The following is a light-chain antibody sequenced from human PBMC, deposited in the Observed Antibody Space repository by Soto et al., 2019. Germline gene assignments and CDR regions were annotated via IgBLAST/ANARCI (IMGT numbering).Light chain of an antibody. CDR1: QSVRSSY. J-gene: IGKJ4*01. Sequence: EIVLTQSPGTLSLSPGERATLSCRASQSVRSSYLAWYQQKPGQAPRLLIYGASSRATGIPDRFSGSGSRTDFPLTISRREPEDFAVYYCQQYGSSPPLTFGGGTKVEIK. CDR3: QQYGSSPPLT. V-gene: IGKV3-20*01. CDR2: GAS.